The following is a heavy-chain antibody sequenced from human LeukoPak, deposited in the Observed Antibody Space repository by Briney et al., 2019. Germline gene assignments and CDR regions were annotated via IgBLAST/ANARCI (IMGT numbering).Heavy chain of an antibody. CDR2: INTNGANT. CDR3: VKGLDYSSSQMDS. J-gene: IGHJ4*02. CDR1: GFTFKSYA. D-gene: IGHD6-6*01. V-gene: IGHV3-64*05. Sequence: GGSLRLSCSASGFTFKSYAMHWVRQAPGKGLEYVSSINTNGANTYYADSVKGRFTISRDNYRNTVYVQMNSLTPEVTAVYYCVKGLDYSSSQMDSWGQGTLVTVSS.